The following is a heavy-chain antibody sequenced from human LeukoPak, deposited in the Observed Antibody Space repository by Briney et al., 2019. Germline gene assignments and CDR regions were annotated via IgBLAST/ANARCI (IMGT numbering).Heavy chain of an antibody. CDR1: GYTFTGYY. V-gene: IGHV1-2*02. Sequence: ASVKVSCKASGYTFTGYYMHWVRQAPGQGLEGMGWVKPNSCGTNYAQKFQGRVTMTRDTSISTAYMALSRLRSDDTAVYYCARARGIAAAGYGMDVWGQGTTVTVSS. D-gene: IGHD6-13*01. J-gene: IGHJ6*02. CDR3: ARARGIAAAGYGMDV. CDR2: VKPNSCGT.